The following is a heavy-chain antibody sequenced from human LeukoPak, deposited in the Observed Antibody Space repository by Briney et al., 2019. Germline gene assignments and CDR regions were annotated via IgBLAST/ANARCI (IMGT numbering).Heavy chain of an antibody. CDR2: ITGSGGTT. V-gene: IGHV3-23*01. D-gene: IGHD2-15*01. CDR3: AKGRGYCSGGSCYSGFDY. CDR1: GFTFSGYA. Sequence: GGSLRLSCAASGFTFSGYAMSWVRQAPGKGLEWVSTITGSGGTTYYADSVKGRFTISRDNSKNTLYLQMNSLRAEDTGVYYCAKGRGYCSGGSCYSGFDYWGQGNLVTGSS. J-gene: IGHJ4*02.